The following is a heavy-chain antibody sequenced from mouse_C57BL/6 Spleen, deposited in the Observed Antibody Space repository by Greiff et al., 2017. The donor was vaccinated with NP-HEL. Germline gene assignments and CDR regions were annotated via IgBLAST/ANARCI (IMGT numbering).Heavy chain of an antibody. J-gene: IGHJ4*01. CDR3: ARDYGVLYAMDY. CDR1: GFTFSSYA. Sequence: DVKLVESGGGLVKPGGSLKLSCAASGFTFSSYAMSWVRQTPEKRLEWVATISDGGSYTYYPDNVKGRFTISRDNAKNNLYLQMSHLKSEDTAMYYCARDYGVLYAMDYWGQGTSVTVSS. D-gene: IGHD2-4*01. CDR2: ISDGGSYT. V-gene: IGHV5-4*03.